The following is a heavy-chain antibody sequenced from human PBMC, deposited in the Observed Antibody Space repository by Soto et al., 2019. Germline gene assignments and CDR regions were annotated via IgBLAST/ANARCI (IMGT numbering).Heavy chain of an antibody. V-gene: IGHV3-33*01. J-gene: IGHJ3*01. D-gene: IGHD4-17*01. CDR2: IWDDGRTT. Sequence: QVQLVESGGGVVQPGGSLTLSCVASGFSFRSYGMHWVRQAPGKGLEWLAVIWDDGRTTFYADSVKGRFTISRDNPRNTVSLQMNSLRVEDTAMFYCARNYGEDEVFAGWGQGTGVSVSS. CDR3: ARNYGEDEVFAG. CDR1: GFSFRSYG.